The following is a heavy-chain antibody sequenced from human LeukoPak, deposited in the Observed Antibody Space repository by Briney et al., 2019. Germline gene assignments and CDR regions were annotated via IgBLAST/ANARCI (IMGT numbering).Heavy chain of an antibody. D-gene: IGHD6-13*01. J-gene: IGHJ4*02. CDR3: AKDDSYSSPN. CDR2: ISWNSGSI. CDR1: GFTFDDYA. Sequence: QSGGSLRLSCAASGFTFDDYAMHWVRQAPGKGLEWVSGISWNSGSIGYADSVEGRFTISRDNAKNSLYLQMNSLRAEGTALYYCAKDDSYSSPNWGQGTLVTVSS. V-gene: IGHV3-9*01.